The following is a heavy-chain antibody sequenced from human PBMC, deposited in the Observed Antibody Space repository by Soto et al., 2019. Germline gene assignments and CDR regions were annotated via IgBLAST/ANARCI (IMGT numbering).Heavy chain of an antibody. CDR1: GDSMTNDY. Sequence: SETLSLTCIVSGDSMTNDYWSWIRRPPGKGLEWIGYISYSGKTDYNASLQSRVSISVDTSKNQFSLKLSSVTAADTAVYFCARVSITIYGVDNYGMDVWGQGTTVTVS. D-gene: IGHD3-3*01. V-gene: IGHV4-59*12. CDR3: ARVSITIYGVDNYGMDV. CDR2: ISYSGKT. J-gene: IGHJ6*02.